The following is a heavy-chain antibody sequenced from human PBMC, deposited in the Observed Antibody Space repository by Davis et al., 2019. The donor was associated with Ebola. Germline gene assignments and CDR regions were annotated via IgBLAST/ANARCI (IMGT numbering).Heavy chain of an antibody. J-gene: IGHJ6*02. CDR1: GYTFTSYA. D-gene: IGHD5-24*01. CDR2: IIPILGIA. Sequence: AASVKVSCKASGYTFTSYAISWVRQAPGQGLEWMGRIIPILGIANYAQKFQGRVTITADKSTSTAYMELSSLRSEDTAVYYCARVGYRGYYGMDVWGQGTTVTVSS. CDR3: ARVGYRGYYGMDV. V-gene: IGHV1-69*04.